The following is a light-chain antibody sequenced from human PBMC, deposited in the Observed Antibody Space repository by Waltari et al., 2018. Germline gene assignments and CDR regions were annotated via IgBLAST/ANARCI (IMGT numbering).Light chain of an antibody. CDR3: QVWDSSSDHPRV. CDR1: NIGSKS. J-gene: IGLJ2*01. CDR2: EDS. V-gene: IGLV3-21*03. Sequence: SYVLTQPPSVSVAPGKTARITCGGNNIGSKSVHWYQQKPGQAPVLVVYEDSDRPSGIPERFSGSNSGNTATLTISGVEAGDEADYYCQVWDSSSDHPRVFGGGTKLTVL.